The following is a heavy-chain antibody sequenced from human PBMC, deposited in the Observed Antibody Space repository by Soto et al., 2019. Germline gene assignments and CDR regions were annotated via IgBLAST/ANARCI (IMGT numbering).Heavy chain of an antibody. CDR3: ATATATGGGAFDI. J-gene: IGHJ3*02. CDR2: ILVGGST. V-gene: IGHV3-23*01. CDR1: GFTCSSYD. D-gene: IGHD2-8*02. Sequence: EVQMLESGGGLVQPGGSLRLSCAASGFTCSSYDMSWVRQAPGKGLEWVSTILVGGSTHYPDSVKGRFTISRDNSKNTVFLQMKSLTAGDTAVYYCATATATGGGAFDICGQGTMVTVSS.